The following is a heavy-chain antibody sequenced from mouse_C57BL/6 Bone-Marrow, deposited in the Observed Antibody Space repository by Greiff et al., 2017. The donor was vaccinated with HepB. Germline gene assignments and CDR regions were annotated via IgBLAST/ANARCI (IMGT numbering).Heavy chain of an antibody. CDR3: ARWDYYGSSFYWYIDV. V-gene: IGHV1-55*01. J-gene: IGHJ1*03. D-gene: IGHD1-1*01. CDR2: IYPGSGST. Sequence: QVQLQQPGAELVKPGASVKMSCKASGYTFTSYWITWVKQRPGQGLEWIGDIYPGSGSTNYNEKFKSKANLTVDTSSSTAYMQLSSLTSEHSAVYYCARWDYYGSSFYWYIDVWGTGTTVTVSS. CDR1: GYTFTSYW.